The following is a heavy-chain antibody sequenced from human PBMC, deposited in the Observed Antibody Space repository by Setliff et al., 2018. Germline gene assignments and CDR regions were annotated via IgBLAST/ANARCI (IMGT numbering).Heavy chain of an antibody. CDR2: MYYSGDT. CDR3: ARTGTYRYFDY. Sequence: PSETLSLTCTVSGGSVRGYYWSWIRQPPGKGLEWIGYMYYSGDTNYNPSLKSRVTISVDTSKNQFSLELRSVTAADTAVYYCARTGTYRYFDYWGQGTLVTVSS. CDR1: GGSVRGYY. J-gene: IGHJ4*02. V-gene: IGHV4-59*08. D-gene: IGHD1-1*01.